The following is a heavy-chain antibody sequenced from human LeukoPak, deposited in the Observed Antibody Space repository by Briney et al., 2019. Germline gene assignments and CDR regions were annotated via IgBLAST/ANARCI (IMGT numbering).Heavy chain of an antibody. J-gene: IGHJ5*02. CDR1: GGSVSSGSYY. Sequence: PSETLSLTCTVSGGSVSSGSYYWTWIRQPPGKGLEWIGCISYSGSTNYNPSLKSRVTISLEMSKNQFSLKLSSMTAADTAVYYCARRPSGSWYGGWFDPWGQGTLVTVSS. CDR2: ISYSGST. CDR3: ARRPSGSWYGGWFDP. V-gene: IGHV4-61*01. D-gene: IGHD6-13*01.